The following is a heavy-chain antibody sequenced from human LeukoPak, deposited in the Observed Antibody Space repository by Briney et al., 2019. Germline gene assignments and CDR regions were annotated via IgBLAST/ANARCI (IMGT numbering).Heavy chain of an antibody. CDR2: IFYSGTT. CDR3: ARTRPQDHGTSYMDV. CDR1: GDSISSDY. D-gene: IGHD4-17*01. V-gene: IGHV4-59*08. J-gene: IGHJ6*03. Sequence: PSETLSLTCDVSGDSISSDYWSWIRQSPEKGLEWIGFIFYSGTTTYNPSLQSRVTISVDTSKNKFYLKLTPVTAADTAVYYCARTRPQDHGTSYMDVWGKGTTVTVSS.